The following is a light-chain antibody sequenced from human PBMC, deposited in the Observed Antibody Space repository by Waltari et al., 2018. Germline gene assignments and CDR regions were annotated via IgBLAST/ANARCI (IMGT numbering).Light chain of an antibody. CDR3: QTWGTGIQV. J-gene: IGLJ3*02. Sequence: LGLTQSPSASASLGASVKITCSLPGEYSAYAIAWHQQQPLKGPGYLMTVNSDGSHKKGDVISERFSGSSSDLDRYLIISRLQSDDEADYFCQTWGTGIQVFGSGTKLTVL. CDR2: VNSDGSH. CDR1: GEYSAYA. V-gene: IGLV4-69*01.